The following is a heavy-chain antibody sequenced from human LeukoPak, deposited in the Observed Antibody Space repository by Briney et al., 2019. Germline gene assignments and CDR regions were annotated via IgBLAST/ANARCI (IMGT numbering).Heavy chain of an antibody. V-gene: IGHV3-48*03. J-gene: IGHJ4*02. CDR2: ISSSGSTI. CDR3: ATVQVLRFLEWLSDFDY. D-gene: IGHD3-3*01. CDR1: GFTFSSYE. Sequence: GGSLRLSCAASGFTFSSYEMNWVRQAPGKGLEWVSYISSSGSTIYYADSVKGRFTISRDNAKNSLYLQMNSLRAEDTAVYDCATVQVLRFLEWLSDFDYWGQGTLVTVSS.